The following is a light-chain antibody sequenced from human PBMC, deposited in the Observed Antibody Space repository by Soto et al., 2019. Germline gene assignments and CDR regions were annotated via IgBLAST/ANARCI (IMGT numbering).Light chain of an antibody. CDR3: QQYNNGPPGT. Sequence: EIVMTQSPATLSVSPGERATLSCRASQSVSGNLAWYQQKPGQAPRLLIYGASTSATGIPTSFSGSGSGTDFTLTISSMQSEDFAVYYCQQYNNGPPGTFGQGAKVEIK. CDR2: GAS. CDR1: QSVSGN. V-gene: IGKV3-15*01. J-gene: IGKJ1*01.